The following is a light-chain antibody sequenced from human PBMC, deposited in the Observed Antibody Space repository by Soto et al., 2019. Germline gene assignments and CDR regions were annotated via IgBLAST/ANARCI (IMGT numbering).Light chain of an antibody. CDR3: QQYDNLPIT. CDR1: QDISNY. J-gene: IGKJ5*01. Sequence: DIQMTHSPSSLSASVVDRVTITCQASQDISNYLNWYQQKPGKAPKLLIYDASNLETGVPSRFSGSGSGTDFTFTISSLQPEDIGTYYCQQYDNLPITFGQGTRLEI. CDR2: DAS. V-gene: IGKV1-33*01.